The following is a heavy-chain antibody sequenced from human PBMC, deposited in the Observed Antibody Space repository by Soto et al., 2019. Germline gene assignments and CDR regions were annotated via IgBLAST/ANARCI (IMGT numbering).Heavy chain of an antibody. CDR1: GGSISSGVYY. CDR2: IYYSGST. V-gene: IGHV4-31*03. CDR3: ARLGYYDSSGYNLNAFDI. J-gene: IGHJ3*02. Sequence: PWYTLALTCTVSGGSISSGVYYWSWIRQHPGKGLEWIGYIYYSGSTYYNPSLKSRVTISVDTSKNQFSLKLSSVNAADTAVYYCARLGYYDSSGYNLNAFDIWGQGTMVTVSS. D-gene: IGHD3-22*01.